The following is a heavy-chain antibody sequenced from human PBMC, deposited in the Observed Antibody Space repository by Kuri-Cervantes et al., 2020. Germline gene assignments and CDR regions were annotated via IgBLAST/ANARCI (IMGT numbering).Heavy chain of an antibody. D-gene: IGHD1-26*01. J-gene: IGHJ3*02. CDR2: INHSGST. Sequence: GSLRLSCAVYGGSFSGYYWSWIRQPPGKGLEWIGEINHSGSTNYNPSLKSRVTISVDTSKNQFSLKLSSVTAEDTAVYYCAADPPTRVGATPHDAFDIWGQGTMVTVSS. CDR3: AADPPTRVGATPHDAFDI. CDR1: GGSFSGYY. V-gene: IGHV4-34*01.